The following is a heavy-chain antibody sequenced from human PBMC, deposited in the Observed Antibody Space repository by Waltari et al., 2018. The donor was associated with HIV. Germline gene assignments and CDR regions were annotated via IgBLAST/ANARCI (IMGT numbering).Heavy chain of an antibody. D-gene: IGHD1-20*01. V-gene: IGHV5-51*01. J-gene: IGHJ6*03. Sequence: EVQLVRSGAEVKKPGESLKISCKGSGYNFTTYWVGWLRQMPGKCLEWMVIIYHADSDTRHSPSCQGQVTSSADKSISTGYLQWRSLKASDTAMYYWARLSGNWNNCSYMDVWGKGT. CDR1: GYNFTTYW. CDR2: IYHADSDT. CDR3: ARLSGNWNNCSYMDV.